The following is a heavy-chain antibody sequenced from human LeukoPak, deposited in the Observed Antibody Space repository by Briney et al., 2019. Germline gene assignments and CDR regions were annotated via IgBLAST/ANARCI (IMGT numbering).Heavy chain of an antibody. CDR2: IYYSGST. V-gene: IGHV4-39*01. CDR3: ASVNRGWFGVGEY. J-gene: IGHJ4*02. Sequence: PSETLSLTCTVSGGSISSNNYYWGWIRQPPEKGLEWIGSIYYSGSTYYNPSHKSRVTISVDTSKNQFSLKLTSVTAADTALYYCASVNRGWFGVGEYWGQGTLVTVSS. D-gene: IGHD3-10*01. CDR1: GGSISSNNYY.